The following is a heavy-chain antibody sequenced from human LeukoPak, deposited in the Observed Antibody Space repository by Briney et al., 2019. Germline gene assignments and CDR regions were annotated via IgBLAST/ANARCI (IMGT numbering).Heavy chain of an antibody. D-gene: IGHD6-13*01. CDR3: ARGVYIAAAQYGF. V-gene: IGHV4-59*01. Sequence: KSSETLSLTCTVSGGSISTYYWNWIRQPPGKALEWIGYIYYSGATNYNPSLKSRVTISVDTSKNQFSLKLSSVTAADTAVYYCARGVYIAAAQYGFWGQGTLVTVSS. J-gene: IGHJ4*02. CDR2: IYYSGAT. CDR1: GGSISTYY.